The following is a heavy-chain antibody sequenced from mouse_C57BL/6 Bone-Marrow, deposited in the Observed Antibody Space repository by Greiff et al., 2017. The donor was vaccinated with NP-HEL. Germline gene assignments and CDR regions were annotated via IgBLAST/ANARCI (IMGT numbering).Heavy chain of an antibody. V-gene: IGHV2-6*01. Sequence: VMLVESGPGLVAPSQSLSITCTVSGFSLTSYGVDWVRQSPGKGLEWLGVIWGVGSTNYNSALKSRLSISKDNSKSQVFLKMNSLQTDDTAMYYCASASPNYYGSPFAYWGQGTLVTVSA. CDR1: GFSLTSYG. CDR2: IWGVGST. J-gene: IGHJ3*01. D-gene: IGHD1-1*01. CDR3: ASASPNYYGSPFAY.